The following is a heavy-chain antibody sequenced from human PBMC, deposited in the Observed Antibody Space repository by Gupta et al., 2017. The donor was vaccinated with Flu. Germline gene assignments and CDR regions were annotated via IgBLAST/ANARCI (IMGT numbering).Heavy chain of an antibody. Sequence: QLQLQESGPGLVKPSETLSLTCSVSGVSISRSTSYWGWIRQPPGKGLEWIGSLYYSGSTYYNPSLKSRVTISVDTSKNQFSLKLTSVTAADTAVYYCGRQEDYYGSSLEGESAFDIWGQGTMVTVSS. J-gene: IGHJ3*02. CDR1: GVSISRSTSY. V-gene: IGHV4-39*01. CDR3: GRQEDYYGSSLEGESAFDI. CDR2: LYYSGST. D-gene: IGHD3-10*01.